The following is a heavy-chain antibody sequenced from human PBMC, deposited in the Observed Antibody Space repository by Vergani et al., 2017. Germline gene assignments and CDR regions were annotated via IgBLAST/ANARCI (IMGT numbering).Heavy chain of an antibody. CDR2: IYYSGST. V-gene: IGHV4-59*01. J-gene: IGHJ5*02. Sequence: QVQLQESGPGLVKPSETLSLTCTVSGGSISSYYWSWIRQPPGKGLEWIGYIYYSGSTNYNPSLKSRVTISVEPSKNQFSLKLSSVTAADTAVYYCARGEKRYDFWSCSDNWFDPWGQGTLVTVSS. CDR1: GGSISSYY. CDR3: ARGEKRYDFWSCSDNWFDP. D-gene: IGHD3-3*01.